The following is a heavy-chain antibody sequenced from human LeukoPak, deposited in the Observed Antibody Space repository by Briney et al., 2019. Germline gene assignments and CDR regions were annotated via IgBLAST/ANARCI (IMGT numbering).Heavy chain of an antibody. Sequence: ASVKVSCKASGYTFTGYYMHWVRQAPGQGLEWMGRLNPNSGGTNYAHKFQGKVTMTRDKSISTAYMELSRLRSDDTTVYYCARGSTPRGYYCYLDVWGKGTTVTVSS. CDR2: LNPNSGGT. CDR3: ARGSTPRGYYCYLDV. CDR1: GYTFTGYY. J-gene: IGHJ6*03. V-gene: IGHV1-2*06.